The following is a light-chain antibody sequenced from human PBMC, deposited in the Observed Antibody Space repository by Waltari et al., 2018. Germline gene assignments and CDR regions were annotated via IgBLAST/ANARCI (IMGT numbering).Light chain of an antibody. CDR2: FGS. CDR3: KKPGQWPRRT. V-gene: IGKV3-15*01. J-gene: IGKJ2*01. CDR1: ESVGTD. Sequence: EIVMTQSPVTMSVSPGEGVTLSCTASESVGTDVAWYRHKPGQPPRLLIYFGSTRATGVPARSRGSGAGTDCSLTISSLESEDVAFYYGKKPGQWPRRTFGKGTKRE.